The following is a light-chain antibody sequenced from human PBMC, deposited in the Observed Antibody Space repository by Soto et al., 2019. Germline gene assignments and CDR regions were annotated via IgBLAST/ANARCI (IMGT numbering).Light chain of an antibody. Sequence: EGERTHSPLSLSVTLGQPASISCGSSRSLVHSDGNIYLIWFQQRPGQSPRRLIYQVSNRDSGVPDRFSGSGSVTDFTLKMSRVEAEDVGVYYCLQATPWPHTFGQGTKVDIK. J-gene: IGKJ2*01. CDR3: LQATPWPHT. CDR1: RSLVHSDGNIY. CDR2: QVS. V-gene: IGKV2-30*02.